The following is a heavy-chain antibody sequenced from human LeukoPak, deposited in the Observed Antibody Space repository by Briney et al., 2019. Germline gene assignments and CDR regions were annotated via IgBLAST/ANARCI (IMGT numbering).Heavy chain of an antibody. V-gene: IGHV3-48*01. D-gene: IGHD3-22*01. CDR1: GFTFSSYS. J-gene: IGHJ4*02. CDR3: ARDGMIVVVPEGYFDY. CDR2: ISSSSSTI. Sequence: PGGSLRLSCAASGFTFSSYSMNWVRQAPGKGLEWVSYISSSSSTIYYADSVKGRFTISRDNAKNSLYLQMNSLRAEDTAVYYCARDGMIVVVPEGYFDYWGQGTLVTVSS.